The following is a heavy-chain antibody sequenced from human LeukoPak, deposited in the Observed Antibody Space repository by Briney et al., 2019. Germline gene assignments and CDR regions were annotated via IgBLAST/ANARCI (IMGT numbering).Heavy chain of an antibody. D-gene: IGHD6-13*01. V-gene: IGHV1-69*13. CDR2: IIPIFGTA. Sequence: SVKVSCKASGGTFSSYAIGWLRQAPGQGLEWMGGIIPIFGTANYAHKFQGRVTITADESTSTAYMELSSLRSEDTAVYYCARAAAAGDETLDYWGQGTLVTVSS. CDR3: ARAAAAGDETLDY. J-gene: IGHJ4*02. CDR1: GGTFSSYA.